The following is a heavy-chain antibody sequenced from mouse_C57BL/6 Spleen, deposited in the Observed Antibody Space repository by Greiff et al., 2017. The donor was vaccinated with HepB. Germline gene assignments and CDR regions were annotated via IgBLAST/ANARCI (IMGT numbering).Heavy chain of an antibody. CDR1: GYTFTSYW. J-gene: IGHJ3*01. Sequence: QVQLQQSGAELAKPGASVKLSCKASGYTFTSYWMHWVKQRPGQGLEWIGYINPSSGYTKYNQKFKDKATLTADKSSSTAYIQLCSLTYDDSAVYYCARGFGYDGYYRIAYCGQGTLFTVSA. D-gene: IGHD2-3*01. CDR2: INPSSGYT. V-gene: IGHV1-7*01. CDR3: ARGFGYDGYYRIAY.